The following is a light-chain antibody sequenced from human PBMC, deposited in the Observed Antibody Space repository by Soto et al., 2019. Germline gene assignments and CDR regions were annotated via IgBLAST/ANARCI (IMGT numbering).Light chain of an antibody. J-gene: IGKJ4*01. V-gene: IGKV3-15*01. Sequence: IVITQSPATLSVAPGGRATLSCRASQGISRKVAWYQHKPGQAPRLLISGVSTGATGIPARFSGSGSGTEFTLTISSLQSEDCAIYYCQQYHTWPITFGGGTKVDI. CDR3: QQYHTWPIT. CDR1: QGISRK. CDR2: GVS.